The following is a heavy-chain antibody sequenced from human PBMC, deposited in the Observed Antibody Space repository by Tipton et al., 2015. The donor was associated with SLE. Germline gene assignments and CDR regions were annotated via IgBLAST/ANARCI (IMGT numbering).Heavy chain of an antibody. V-gene: IGHV4-4*02. CDR2: IYHSGST. D-gene: IGHD2-2*01. Sequence: TLTLTCAVSGGSISSSNWWSWVRQPPGKGLEWIGEIYHSGSTNYNPSLKSRVTISVDTSKNQFSLKLSSVTAADTAVYYCARGQGLSSWGQGTLVTVSS. CDR1: GGSISSSNW. J-gene: IGHJ4*02. CDR3: ARGQGLSS.